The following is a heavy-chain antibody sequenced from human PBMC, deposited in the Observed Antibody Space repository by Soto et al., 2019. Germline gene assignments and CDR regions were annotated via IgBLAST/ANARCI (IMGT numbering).Heavy chain of an antibody. D-gene: IGHD3-16*01. CDR3: ARGLGGVSLDYFDL. Sequence: SETLSLTCTVSGVSISSYYWSWIRQPPGKGLEWIGYIYYSGSTNYNPSLKSRVTISVDTSKNQFSLKLSSVTAADTAVYYCARGLGGVSLDYFDLWGQGTLVTVSS. CDR1: GVSISSYY. J-gene: IGHJ4*02. V-gene: IGHV4-59*01. CDR2: IYYSGST.